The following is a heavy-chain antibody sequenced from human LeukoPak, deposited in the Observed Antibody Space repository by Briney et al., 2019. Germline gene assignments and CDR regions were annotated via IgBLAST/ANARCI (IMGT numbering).Heavy chain of an antibody. D-gene: IGHD2-21*02. Sequence: GSLXLXXAASXFTASSNYXXWVRQAPGKGLEWVSVIYSGSSADYADSVKGRFTISRDNSKNTLYLQMNSLRAEDTAVYYCATGGDHPYWGPGTLVTVSS. J-gene: IGHJ1*01. CDR2: IYSGSSA. V-gene: IGHV3-53*01. CDR1: XFTASSNY. CDR3: ATGGDHPY.